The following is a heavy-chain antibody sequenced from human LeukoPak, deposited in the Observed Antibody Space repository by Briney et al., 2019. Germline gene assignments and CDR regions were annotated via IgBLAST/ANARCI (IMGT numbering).Heavy chain of an antibody. CDR2: IHYSGRT. Sequence: SETLSLTCTVSGGSISNYYWSWIRQPPGKGLEWIGYIHYSGRTKYDPSLESRVTISVDTSKNQFSLKVSSVTSPDTAIYYCARHQDGYGDYFDFWGQGILVTVSS. D-gene: IGHD5-24*01. V-gene: IGHV4-59*08. CDR3: ARHQDGYGDYFDF. J-gene: IGHJ4*02. CDR1: GGSISNYY.